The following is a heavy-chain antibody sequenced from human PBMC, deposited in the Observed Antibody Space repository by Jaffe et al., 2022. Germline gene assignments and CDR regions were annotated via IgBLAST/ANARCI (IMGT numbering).Heavy chain of an antibody. Sequence: QLQLQESGPGLVKPSETLSLTCTVSGGSISSSSYYWGWIRQPPGKGLEWIGSIYYSGSTYYNPSLKSRVTISVDTSKNQFSLKLSSVTAADTAVYYCARRGPIAARPDYYYYYYMDVWGKGTTVTVSS. CDR3: ARRGPIAARPDYYYYYYMDV. D-gene: IGHD6-6*01. CDR1: GGSISSSSYY. J-gene: IGHJ6*03. CDR2: IYYSGST. V-gene: IGHV4-39*01.